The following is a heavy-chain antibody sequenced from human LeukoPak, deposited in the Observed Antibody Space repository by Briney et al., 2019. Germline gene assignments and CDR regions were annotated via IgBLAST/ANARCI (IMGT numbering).Heavy chain of an antibody. V-gene: IGHV3-23*01. CDR1: GFTFSSYA. CDR3: AKDTEHIVVVIAIRGAFDI. D-gene: IGHD2-21*01. J-gene: IGHJ3*02. Sequence: GGSLRLSCAASGFTFSSYAMSWVRQAPGKGLEWVSAISGSGGSTYYADSVKGRFTISRDNSKNTLYLQMNSLGAEDTAVYYCAKDTEHIVVVIAIRGAFDIWGQGTMVTVSS. CDR2: ISGSGGST.